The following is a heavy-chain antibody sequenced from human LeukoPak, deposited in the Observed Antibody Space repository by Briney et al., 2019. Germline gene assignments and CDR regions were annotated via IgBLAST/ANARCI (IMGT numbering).Heavy chain of an antibody. J-gene: IGHJ4*02. CDR2: IYYSGST. CDR1: GGSISSYY. CDR3: ARGPQSYPLDY. V-gene: IGHV4-59*12. Sequence: PSETLSLTCTVSGGSISSYYWSWIRQPPGKGLEWIGYIYYSGSTNYNPSLKSRVTISVDTSKNQFSLKLSSVTAADTAVYYCARGPQSYPLDYWGQGTLVTVSS.